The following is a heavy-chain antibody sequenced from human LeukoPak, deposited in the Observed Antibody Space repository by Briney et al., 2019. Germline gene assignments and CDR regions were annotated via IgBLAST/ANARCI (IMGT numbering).Heavy chain of an antibody. V-gene: IGHV3-53*05. CDR1: GFTVSSNY. Sequence: GGSLRLSCAASGFTVSSNYMSWVRQAPGKGLEWVSVIYSGGSTYYADSVKGRFTISRDNSKNTLYLQMNSLRAEDTAVYYCAKGDSSSWFLGIGYWGQGTLVTVSS. CDR3: AKGDSSSWFLGIGY. D-gene: IGHD6-13*01. J-gene: IGHJ4*02. CDR2: IYSGGST.